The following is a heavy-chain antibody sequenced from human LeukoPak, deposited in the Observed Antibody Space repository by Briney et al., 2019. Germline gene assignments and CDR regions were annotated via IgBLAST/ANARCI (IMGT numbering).Heavy chain of an antibody. V-gene: IGHV4-34*01. J-gene: IGHJ5*02. CDR3: ARGRSRLIVGATSFDP. CDR1: GGSFSGYY. Sequence: PSETLSLTCAVYGGSFSGYYWSWIRQPPGKGLEWIGEINHSGSTNYNPSLKSRVTISVDTSKNQFSLKLSSVTAADTAVYYCARGRSRLIVGATSFDPSGQGTLVTVSS. D-gene: IGHD1-26*01. CDR2: INHSGST.